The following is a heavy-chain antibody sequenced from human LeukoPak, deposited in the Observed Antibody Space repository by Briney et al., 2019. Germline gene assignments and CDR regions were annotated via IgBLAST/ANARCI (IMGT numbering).Heavy chain of an antibody. CDR3: AREVDSSGYNWFDP. CDR2: INHSGST. Sequence: PSETLSLTCAVYGGSFSGYYWSWIRQPPGEGLEWIGEINHSGSTNYNPSLKSRVTISVDTSKNQFSLKLSSVTAADTAVYYCAREVDSSGYNWFDPWGQGTLVTVSS. J-gene: IGHJ5*02. V-gene: IGHV4-34*01. D-gene: IGHD3-22*01. CDR1: GGSFSGYY.